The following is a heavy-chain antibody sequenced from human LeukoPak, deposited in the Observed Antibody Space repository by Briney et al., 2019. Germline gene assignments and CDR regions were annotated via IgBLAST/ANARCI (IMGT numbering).Heavy chain of an antibody. J-gene: IGHJ6*03. CDR3: ARLTHSYYSDTSGYYPYYYMDV. Sequence: EPSETLSLTCTVSGGSISSSDYYWGWIRQSPGKGLEWIGRISYSGSTYYNPSLKSRVTISVDTSKNHSSLRLSSVTAADTAVYYCARLTHSYYSDTSGYYPYYYMDVWGKGTTVTVSS. V-gene: IGHV4-39*02. CDR1: GGSISSSDYY. CDR2: ISYSGST. D-gene: IGHD3-22*01.